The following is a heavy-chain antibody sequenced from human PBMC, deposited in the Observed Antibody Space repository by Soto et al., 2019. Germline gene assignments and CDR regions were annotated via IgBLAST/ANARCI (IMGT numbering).Heavy chain of an antibody. CDR3: ARGSRTFDP. V-gene: IGHV4-59*01. CDR1: GGSISSYY. Sequence: ASETLSLPRTVPGGSISSYYWSWIRQPPGKGLEWIGYIYYSGSTNYNPSLKSRVTISVDTSKNQFSLKLSSVTAADTAVYYCARGSRTFDPWGQGTLVTVSS. CDR2: IYYSGST. J-gene: IGHJ5*02.